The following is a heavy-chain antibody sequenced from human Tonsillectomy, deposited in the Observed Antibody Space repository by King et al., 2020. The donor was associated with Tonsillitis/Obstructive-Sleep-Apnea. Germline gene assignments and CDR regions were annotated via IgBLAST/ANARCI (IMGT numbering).Heavy chain of an antibody. D-gene: IGHD3-3*01. CDR1: GFTFSSYA. Sequence: VQLVESGGGVVQPGRSLRLSCAASGFTFSSYAMHWVRQAPGKGLEWVAVISYDGSNKYYADSVKGRFTISRDNSKNTLYLQMNSLRAEDTAVYYCARARLFGVVVDGYYYYYGMDVWGQGTSVTVSS. CDR3: ARARLFGVVVDGYYYYYGMDV. CDR2: ISYDGSNK. J-gene: IGHJ6*02. V-gene: IGHV3-30*04.